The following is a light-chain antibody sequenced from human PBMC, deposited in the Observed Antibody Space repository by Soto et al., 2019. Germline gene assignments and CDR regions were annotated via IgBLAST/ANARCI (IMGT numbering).Light chain of an antibody. CDR2: EAS. Sequence: DIHMAQSPPSLSASVGDRVTITCRASHNIVTYLNWYQQKAGKAPSLLIYEASHLQSGVPFRFFGSGSGTDFTLTIDNLQHEDSATYDCQQSQSTPPTFGPGTKLEIK. CDR3: QQSQSTPPT. V-gene: IGKV1-39*01. CDR1: HNIVTY. J-gene: IGKJ2*01.